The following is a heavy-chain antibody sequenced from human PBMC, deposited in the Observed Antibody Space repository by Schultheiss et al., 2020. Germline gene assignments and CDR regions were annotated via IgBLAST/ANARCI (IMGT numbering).Heavy chain of an antibody. V-gene: IGHV4-39*01. D-gene: IGHD6-13*01. CDR3: ARHCSGSWYHTGFDY. Sequence: SETLSLTCTVSGGSISSSSYYWGWIRQPPGKGLEWIGSIYYSGSTYYNPSLKSRVTISVDTSKNQFSLKLSSVTAADTAVYYCARHCSGSWYHTGFDYWGQGTLFTVSS. J-gene: IGHJ4*02. CDR1: GGSISSSSYY. CDR2: IYYSGST.